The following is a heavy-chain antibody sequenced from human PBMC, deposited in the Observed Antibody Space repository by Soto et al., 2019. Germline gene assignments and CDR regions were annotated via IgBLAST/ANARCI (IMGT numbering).Heavy chain of an antibody. CDR2: IIPTLSAA. CDR3: ATMGSGYTYGYIV. CDR1: GGTFSTYV. V-gene: IGHV1-69*01. Sequence: QEQLVQSGAEVKNPGSAVKVSCKTSGGTFSTYVFNWVRQAPGQGLEWMGGIIPTLSAANYAQKFQDRVTITADESTSTVYMEVGSLRSEDTAVYYCATMGSGYTYGYIVWGQGTVVTVSS. D-gene: IGHD5-18*01. J-gene: IGHJ4*02.